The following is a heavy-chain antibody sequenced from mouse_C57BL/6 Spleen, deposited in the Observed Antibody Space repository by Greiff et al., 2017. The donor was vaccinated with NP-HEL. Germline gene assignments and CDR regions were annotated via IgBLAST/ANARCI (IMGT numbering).Heavy chain of an antibody. D-gene: IGHD1-1*01. Sequence: VQLQQSGTELVKPGASVKLSCKASGYTFTSYWMHWVKQRPGQGLEWIGNINTSNGGTNYNEKFKSKATLTVDKSSSTAYMQLSSLTSEDSAVYYFTYYDGSSYYFDYWGQGTTLTVSS. J-gene: IGHJ2*01. CDR1: GYTFTSYW. V-gene: IGHV1-53*01. CDR2: INTSNGGT. CDR3: TYYDGSSYYFDY.